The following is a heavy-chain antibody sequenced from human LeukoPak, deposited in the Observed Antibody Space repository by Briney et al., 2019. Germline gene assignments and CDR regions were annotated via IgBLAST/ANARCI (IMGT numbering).Heavy chain of an antibody. CDR3: ARGYKVRGVITLPDY. V-gene: IGHV1-69*05. CDR1: GGTFSSYA. Sequence: SVKVSCKASGGTFSSYAISWVRQAPGQGLEWMGGIIPIFGTASYAQKFQGRVTITTDESTSTAYMELSSLRSEDTAVYYCARGYKVRGVITLPDYWGQGTLVTVSS. CDR2: IIPIFGTA. J-gene: IGHJ4*02. D-gene: IGHD3-10*01.